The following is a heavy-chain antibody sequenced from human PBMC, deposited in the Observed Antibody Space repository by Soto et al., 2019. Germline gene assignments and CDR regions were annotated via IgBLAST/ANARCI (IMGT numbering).Heavy chain of an antibody. CDR3: ARTAAVAGLIDY. V-gene: IGHV3-64*01. D-gene: IGHD6-19*01. CDR1: GFTFSSYA. CDR2: ISSNGGST. J-gene: IGHJ4*02. Sequence: PGGSLRLSCAASGFTFSSYAMHWVRQAPGKGLEYVSAISSNGGSTYYANSVKGRFTISRDNSKNTLYLQMGSLRAEDMAVYYCARTAAVAGLIDYWGQGTLVTVSS.